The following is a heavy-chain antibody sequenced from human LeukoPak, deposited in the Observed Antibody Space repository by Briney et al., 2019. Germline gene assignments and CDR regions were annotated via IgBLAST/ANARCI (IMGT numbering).Heavy chain of an antibody. Sequence: GGSLRLSCAASGFTFNTYAMNWVRQAPGKGLEWVSVITGNAGLIAYADSARGRFTISRDNSKNMLYLQMNSLTAEDTAVYYCAKDRTPDGYYSIDYWGQGTPVTVSS. CDR2: ITGNAGLI. D-gene: IGHD3-22*01. J-gene: IGHJ4*02. V-gene: IGHV3-23*01. CDR1: GFTFNTYA. CDR3: AKDRTPDGYYSIDY.